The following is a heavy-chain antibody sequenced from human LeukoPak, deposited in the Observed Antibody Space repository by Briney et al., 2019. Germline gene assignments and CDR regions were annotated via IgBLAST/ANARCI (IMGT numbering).Heavy chain of an antibody. J-gene: IGHJ4*02. CDR3: ARLPNKWELLLGFDY. D-gene: IGHD1-26*01. V-gene: IGHV4-59*01. Sequence: SETLSLTCTVSGGSISSYYWSWIRQPPGKGLEWIGYIYYSGSTNYNPSLKSRVTISVDTSKNQFSLKLSSVTAADTAVYYCARLPNKWELLLGFDYWGQGTLVTVSS. CDR2: IYYSGST. CDR1: GGSISSYY.